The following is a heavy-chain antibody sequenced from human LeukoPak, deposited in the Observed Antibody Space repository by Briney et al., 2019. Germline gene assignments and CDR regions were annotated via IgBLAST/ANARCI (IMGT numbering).Heavy chain of an antibody. D-gene: IGHD4-17*01. V-gene: IGHV1-46*01. CDR2: INPSGGST. Sequence: ASVKVSCEASGYTFTSYYMHWVRQAPGQGLEWMGIINPSGGSTSYAQKFQGRVTMTRDTPTSTVYMELSSLRSEDTAVYYCARDMTTVTTKDYYYYGMDVWGQGTTVTASS. CDR3: ARDMTTVTTKDYYYYGMDV. CDR1: GYTFTSYY. J-gene: IGHJ6*02.